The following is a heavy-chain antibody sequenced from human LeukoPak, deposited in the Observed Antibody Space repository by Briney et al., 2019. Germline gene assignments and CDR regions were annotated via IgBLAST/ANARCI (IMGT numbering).Heavy chain of an antibody. Sequence: GGSLRLSCTVSGFTFSSNSMSWVRQAPGKGLEWVSFIYSDNTHYSNSVKGRFTISRDNSKNTLYLQMNSLRAEDTAVYYCARRAGAYSHPYDYWGQGTLVTVSS. CDR3: ARRAGAYSHPYDY. V-gene: IGHV3-53*01. CDR1: GFTFSSNS. CDR2: IYSDNT. D-gene: IGHD4/OR15-4a*01. J-gene: IGHJ4*02.